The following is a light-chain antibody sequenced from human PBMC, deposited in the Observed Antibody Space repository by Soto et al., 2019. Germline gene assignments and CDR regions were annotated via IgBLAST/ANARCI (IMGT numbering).Light chain of an antibody. J-gene: IGLJ3*02. CDR3: SSYRNSPSLV. CDR1: RNDIGTYNL. CDR2: EGN. V-gene: IGLV2-14*02. Sequence: QSALTQPASVSESPGQSISISCGGGRNDIGTYNLVSWYQQHPGKAPKLIIYEGNKRPSGVSNRFSGSKSGNTASLTISGLQAEDEADYYCSSYRNSPSLVFGGGTKLTVL.